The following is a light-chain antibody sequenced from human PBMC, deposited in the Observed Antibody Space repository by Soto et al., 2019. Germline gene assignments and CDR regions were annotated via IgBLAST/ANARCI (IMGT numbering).Light chain of an antibody. Sequence: IQLTQSPSFLSASVGSRVTITCRASQGISNYLAWYQQKPGKAPKPLIHDASTLETGVPSRFSGSGSGTDFTLTISSLQPEDFATYYCLQDYNAPPTFGQGTKVDIK. V-gene: IGKV1-6*01. CDR3: LQDYNAPPT. CDR1: QGISNY. J-gene: IGKJ1*01. CDR2: DAS.